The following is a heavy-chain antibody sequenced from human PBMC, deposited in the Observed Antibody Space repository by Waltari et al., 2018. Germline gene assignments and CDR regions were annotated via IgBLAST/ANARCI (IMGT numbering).Heavy chain of an antibody. CDR3: ARLVWFGAWIDN. Sequence: QVQLQESGPGMLRPSEPLSLTCTFSGDSIQTDTYYWGWIRQSPGKGLECLGTIHSSGTTYVPASLEPRVTISVDTFNNRFSLNLRSATAADTAVYFCARLVWFGAWIDNWGQGSLVTVSS. D-gene: IGHD3-10*01. CDR1: GDSIQTDTYY. J-gene: IGHJ4*02. V-gene: IGHV4-39*01. CDR2: IHSSGTT.